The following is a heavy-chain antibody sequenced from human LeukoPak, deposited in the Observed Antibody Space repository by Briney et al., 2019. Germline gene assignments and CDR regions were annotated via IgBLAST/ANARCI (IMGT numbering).Heavy chain of an antibody. Sequence: PSETLSLTCAVSGYSISSGYYWGWIRQPPGEGLEWIGSIYHRGSTYYNPSLKSRVTISVDTSKNQFSLKLSSVTAADTAVYYCASSPRYGPSDYWGQGTLVTVSS. V-gene: IGHV4-38-2*01. CDR3: ASSPRYGPSDY. J-gene: IGHJ4*02. CDR1: GYSISSGYY. D-gene: IGHD1-1*01. CDR2: IYHRGST.